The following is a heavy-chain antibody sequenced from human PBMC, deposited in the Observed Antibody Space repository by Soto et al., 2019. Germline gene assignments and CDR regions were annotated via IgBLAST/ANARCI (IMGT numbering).Heavy chain of an antibody. J-gene: IGHJ4*02. CDR1: GVSISTSSYF. D-gene: IGHD4-17*01. V-gene: IGHV4-39*07. CDR2: IYYSGST. CDR3: ARRYGASFDY. Sequence: SETLSLTCTVSGVSISTSSYFWGWIRQSPGKGLEWIGSIYYSGSTYYNPSLKSRVTISVDTSKNQFSLKLSSVTAADTAVYYCARRYGASFDYWGQGTLVTVS.